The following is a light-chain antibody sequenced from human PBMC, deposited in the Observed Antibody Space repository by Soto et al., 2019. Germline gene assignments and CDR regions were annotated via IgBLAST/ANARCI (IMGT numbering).Light chain of an antibody. CDR3: QQYGSSPKT. Sequence: EIVLTQSPGTLSLSPGDRATLSCRASQTISSTYLAWYQQNPGQAPRLLIYAASTRATGVPDTFSGSGSGTDFTLTISRLEPEDFAVYYCQQYGSSPKTFGQGTKVDIK. J-gene: IGKJ1*01. V-gene: IGKV3-20*01. CDR2: AAS. CDR1: QTISSTY.